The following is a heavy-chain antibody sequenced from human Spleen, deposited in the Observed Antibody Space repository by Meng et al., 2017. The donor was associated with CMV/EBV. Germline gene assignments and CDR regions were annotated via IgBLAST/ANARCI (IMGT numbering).Heavy chain of an antibody. Sequence: SETLSLTCAVYGGSFSGYYWSWIRQRPGKGLEWIGEINHSGSTNYNPSLKSRVTISVDTSKNQFSLKLSSVTAADTAVYYCARDRLYDFWSGSIDYWGQGTLVTVSS. D-gene: IGHD3-3*01. CDR1: GGSFSGYY. CDR2: INHSGST. J-gene: IGHJ4*02. V-gene: IGHV4-34*01. CDR3: ARDRLYDFWSGSIDY.